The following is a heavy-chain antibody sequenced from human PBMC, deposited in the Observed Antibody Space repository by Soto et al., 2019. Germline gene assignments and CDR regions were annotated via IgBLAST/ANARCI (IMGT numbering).Heavy chain of an antibody. D-gene: IGHD4-17*01. Sequence: SVKVSCKASGGTFSSYAIGWVRQAPGQGLEWMGGIIPIFGTANYAQKFQGRVTITADESTSTAYMELSSLRSEDTAVYYCARDWVSTVVTLLTRYYYGMDVWGQGTTVTVSS. CDR1: GGTFSSYA. J-gene: IGHJ6*02. CDR3: ARDWVSTVVTLLTRYYYGMDV. CDR2: IIPIFGTA. V-gene: IGHV1-69*13.